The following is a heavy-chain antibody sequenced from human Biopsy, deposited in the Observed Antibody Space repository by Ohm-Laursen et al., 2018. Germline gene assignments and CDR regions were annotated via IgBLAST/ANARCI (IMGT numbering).Heavy chain of an antibody. Sequence: TLSLTCTVSAGSISDSTYHWGWIRQSPGKGLEWIGNIYYSGNTDYSPSLKSRFTISVDTSNNQFSLKLRSVTAADTAVYYCARQVDFWSGYVDYWGQGTLVAVSS. J-gene: IGHJ4*02. D-gene: IGHD3-3*01. CDR3: ARQVDFWSGYVDY. CDR1: AGSISDSTYH. V-gene: IGHV4-39*01. CDR2: IYYSGNT.